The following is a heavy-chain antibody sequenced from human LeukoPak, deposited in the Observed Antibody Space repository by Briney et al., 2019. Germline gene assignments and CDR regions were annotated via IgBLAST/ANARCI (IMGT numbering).Heavy chain of an antibody. Sequence: PGGSLRLSCAASGFTFSSYWMSWVRQAPGKGLEWVANIKQDGSEKYYVDSVKGRFTISRDNAKNSLYLQMNSLRAEDTAEYYCARDDYGDYTDYWGQGTLVTVSS. J-gene: IGHJ4*02. V-gene: IGHV3-7*01. CDR1: GFTFSSYW. CDR2: IKQDGSEK. CDR3: ARDDYGDYTDY. D-gene: IGHD4-17*01.